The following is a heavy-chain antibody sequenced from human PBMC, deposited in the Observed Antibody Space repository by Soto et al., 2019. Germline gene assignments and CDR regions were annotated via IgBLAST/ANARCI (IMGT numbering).Heavy chain of an antibody. CDR1: GFTFSSYA. J-gene: IGHJ4*02. V-gene: IGHV3-23*01. CDR3: AKDYYDSFPQKYYFDY. Sequence: GGSLRLSCAASGFTFSSYAMSWVRQAPGKGLEWVSAISGSGGSTYYADSVKGRFTISRDNSKNTLYLQMNSLRAEDTAVYYWAKDYYDSFPQKYYFDYWGQGTLVTVSS. D-gene: IGHD3-22*01. CDR2: ISGSGGST.